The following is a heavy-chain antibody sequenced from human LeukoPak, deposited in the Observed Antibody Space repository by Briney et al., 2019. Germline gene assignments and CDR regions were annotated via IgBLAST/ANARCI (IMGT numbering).Heavy chain of an antibody. V-gene: IGHV1-2*06. Sequence: ASVKVSCKAPGYTFTGYYVNWVRQAPGQGLEWMGRINPNSGGTKYAQKFQGRVTMTRDTSISTAYMELSRLRSDDTAVYYCAREGYDILTGPYYYYGMDVWGQGTTVTVSS. CDR2: INPNSGGT. D-gene: IGHD3-9*01. CDR3: AREGYDILTGPYYYYGMDV. CDR1: GYTFTGYY. J-gene: IGHJ6*02.